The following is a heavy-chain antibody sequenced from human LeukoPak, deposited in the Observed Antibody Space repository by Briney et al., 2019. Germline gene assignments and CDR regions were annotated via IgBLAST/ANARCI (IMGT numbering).Heavy chain of an antibody. Sequence: PGGSLRLSCAASGFTFSNYAMSWVRQAPGKGLEWVSAISGSGGSTYYADSVKGRSTISRDTSKNTLYLQMNSLRAEDTAVYYCAKSTVTDYYYYGMDVWGQGTTVTVSS. CDR3: AKSTVTDYYYYGMDV. J-gene: IGHJ6*02. V-gene: IGHV3-23*01. CDR1: GFTFSNYA. D-gene: IGHD4-17*01. CDR2: ISGSGGST.